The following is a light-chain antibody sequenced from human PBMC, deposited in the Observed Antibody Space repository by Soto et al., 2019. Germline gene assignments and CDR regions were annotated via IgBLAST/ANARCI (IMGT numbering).Light chain of an antibody. J-gene: IGKJ5*01. CDR1: QSVSSY. V-gene: IGKV3-11*01. CDR2: DAS. Sequence: EIVLTQSPATLSLSPGERATLSCRASQSVSSYLAWFQQKPGQAPRLLIYDASNRATGIPARFSGSGSGTDFTLTISSLEPEDFAVYYCRQRNNWPLTFGQGTRLEIK. CDR3: RQRNNWPLT.